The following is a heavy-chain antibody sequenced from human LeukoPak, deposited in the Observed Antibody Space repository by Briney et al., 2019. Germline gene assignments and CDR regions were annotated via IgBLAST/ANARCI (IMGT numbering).Heavy chain of an antibody. CDR1: GGTFSSYA. V-gene: IGHV1-69*05. CDR3: ARESVAATQRDYSFDY. J-gene: IGHJ4*02. CDR2: IIPIFGTA. Sequence: SVKVSCKASGGTFSSYAISWVRQAPGQGLEWMGGIIPIFGTANYAQKFQGRVTLTRDTSTSTVYMELSSLRSEDTAVYYCARESVAATQRDYSFDYWGQGTLVTVSS. D-gene: IGHD2-15*01.